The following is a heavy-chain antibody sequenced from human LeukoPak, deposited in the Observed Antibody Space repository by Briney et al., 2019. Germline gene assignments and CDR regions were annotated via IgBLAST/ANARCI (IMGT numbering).Heavy chain of an antibody. CDR1: GGSFSGYY. V-gene: IGHV4-34*01. CDR3: ARADCSGGSCYSSY. J-gene: IGHJ4*02. Sequence: PSETLSLTCAVYGGSFSGYYWSWIRQPPGKGLEWIGEINHSGSTNYNPSLKSRITISVDTSKNQFSLKLSSVTAADTAVYYCARADCSGGSCYSSYWGQGTLVTVSS. D-gene: IGHD2-15*01. CDR2: INHSGST.